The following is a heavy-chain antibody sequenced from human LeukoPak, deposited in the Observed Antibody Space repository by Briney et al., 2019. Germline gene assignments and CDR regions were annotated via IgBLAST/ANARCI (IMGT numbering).Heavy chain of an antibody. CDR1: GFTFSSYA. Sequence: GGSLRLSCAASGFTFSSYAMSWVRQAPGKGLEWVSAMSGSGGSTYYSDSVKGRFTISRDNSKNTLYLQMTSLRAEDTAVYYCAKDQVWIVVGSFDYWGQGTLVTVSS. V-gene: IGHV3-23*01. CDR3: AKDQVWIVVGSFDY. CDR2: MSGSGGST. J-gene: IGHJ4*02. D-gene: IGHD3-22*01.